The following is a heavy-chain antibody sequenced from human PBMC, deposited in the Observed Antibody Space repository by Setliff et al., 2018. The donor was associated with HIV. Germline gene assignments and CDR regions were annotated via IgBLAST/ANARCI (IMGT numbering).Heavy chain of an antibody. J-gene: IGHJ1*01. Sequence: PGESLKISCAASGFTFSDYYMSWIRQAPGKGLEWVSAISGSDGSTYYADSVKGRFTISRDNSKNTLYLQMNSLRAEDTAVYYCAGESSIAVAEYFQHWGQGTLVTVSS. CDR2: ISGSDGST. CDR1: GFTFSDYY. V-gene: IGHV3-23*01. CDR3: AGESSIAVAEYFQH. D-gene: IGHD6-19*01.